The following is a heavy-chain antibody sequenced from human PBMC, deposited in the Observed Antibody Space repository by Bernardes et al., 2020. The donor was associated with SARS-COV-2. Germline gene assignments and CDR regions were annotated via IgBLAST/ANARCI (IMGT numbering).Heavy chain of an antibody. CDR3: AKQEPKYCTGGDCYSGDAGMDV. V-gene: IGHV3-30*18. CDR1: GFTFSSYG. CDR2: ISYDGSNK. J-gene: IGHJ6*02. D-gene: IGHD2-15*01. Sequence: GGSLRLSCGASGFTFSSYGIHWVRQAPGKGLEWVAVISYDGSNKYYADSVKGRFTISRDNSKNTLYLQMNSLSAEDTALYYCAKQEPKYCTGGDCYSGDAGMDVWGHGTTVTVSS.